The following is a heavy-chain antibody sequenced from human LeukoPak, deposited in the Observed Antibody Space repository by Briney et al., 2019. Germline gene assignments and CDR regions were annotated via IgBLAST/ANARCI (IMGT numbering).Heavy chain of an antibody. CDR2: INPNSGGT. V-gene: IGHV1-2*02. D-gene: IGHD1-26*01. CDR3: ARDVALVGATNYFDY. Sequence: ASVKVSCKVSGYTLTELSMHWVRQAPGQGLEWMGWINPNSGGTNYAQKFQGRVTMTRDTSISTAYMELSRLRSDDTAVYYCARDVALVGATNYFDYWGQGTLVTVSS. J-gene: IGHJ4*02. CDR1: GYTLTELS.